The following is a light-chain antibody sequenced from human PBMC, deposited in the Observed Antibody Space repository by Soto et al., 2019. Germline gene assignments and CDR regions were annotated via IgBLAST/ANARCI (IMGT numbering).Light chain of an antibody. Sequence: DIQMTQSPSTLSASVGDRVTITCRASQSISSWLAWYQQKPGKAPKLLIYDASSLESGVPSRFSGSGSGTEFTLSISSLQPDDFATYYCQQYNSDSWTFGQGTNVEIK. J-gene: IGKJ1*01. CDR2: DAS. CDR1: QSISSW. V-gene: IGKV1-5*01. CDR3: QQYNSDSWT.